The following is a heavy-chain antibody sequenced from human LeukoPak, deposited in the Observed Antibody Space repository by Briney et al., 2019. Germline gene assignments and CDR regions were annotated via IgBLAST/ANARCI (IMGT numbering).Heavy chain of an antibody. J-gene: IGHJ4*02. V-gene: IGHV3-23*01. Sequence: PGGSLRLSCAASGFTFSSYWMSWVRQAPGKGLEWVSSISSSSVSGSSSNTYYTDSVKGRFAISRDSSKNTLYLQMSSLRAEDTAVYYCAKDRGLIAFGFDYWGLGTLVTVSS. CDR1: GFTFSSYW. CDR2: ISSSSVSGSSSNT. CDR3: AKDRGLIAFGFDY. D-gene: IGHD3-10*01.